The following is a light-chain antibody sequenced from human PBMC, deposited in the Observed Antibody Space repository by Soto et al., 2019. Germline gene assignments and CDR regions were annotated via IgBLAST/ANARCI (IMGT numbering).Light chain of an antibody. V-gene: IGLV1-51*02. CDR1: SSNIGNNY. CDR3: GTWDSRLSAYV. CDR2: ENN. Sequence: QSVLPQPPSVSAAPGQKVTISCSGSSSNIGNNYVSWYQQLPGTAPKLLIYENNKRPSGIPDRFSGSKSGTSATLGITGLQTGDEADYYCGTWDSRLSAYVFGTGTKLTVL. J-gene: IGLJ1*01.